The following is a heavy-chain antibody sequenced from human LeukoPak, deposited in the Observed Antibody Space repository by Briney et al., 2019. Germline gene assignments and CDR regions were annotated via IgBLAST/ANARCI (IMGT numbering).Heavy chain of an antibody. CDR3: ARERRQGIRYFDY. V-gene: IGHV1-46*01. CDR2: INPTGGST. Sequence: ASVKVSCKASGYTFTSYYIHWVRQAPGQGLEWMGIINPTGGSTTYAQKFQGRITMTRDTSTSTVYMELSSLRSEDTAVYYCARERRQGIRYFDYWGQGTLVTVSS. CDR1: GYTFTSYY. J-gene: IGHJ4*02. D-gene: IGHD2-15*01.